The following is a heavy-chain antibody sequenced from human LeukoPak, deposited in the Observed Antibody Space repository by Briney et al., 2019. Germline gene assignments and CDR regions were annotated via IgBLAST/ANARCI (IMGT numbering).Heavy chain of an antibody. J-gene: IGHJ4*02. D-gene: IGHD3-16*01. CDR3: ARPVGGFPDH. CDR1: GFTFSSNS. V-gene: IGHV3-21*01. Sequence: GGSLRLSCAASGFTFSSNSMNWFRQAPGKGLEWVSSISSSSSYIYYADSVKGRFTISRDNAKNSLYLQMNSLRAEDTAVYYCARPVGGFPDHWGQGTLVTVSS. CDR2: ISSSSSYI.